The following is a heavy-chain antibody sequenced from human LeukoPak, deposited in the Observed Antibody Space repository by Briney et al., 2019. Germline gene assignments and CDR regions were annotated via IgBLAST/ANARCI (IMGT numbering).Heavy chain of an antibody. CDR1: GGSISSYY. CDR3: ARAVVYYDSSGYYFDY. Sequence: SETLSLTCTVSGGSISSYYWSWIRQPPGKGLEWIGYIYYSGSTNYNPSLKSRVTISVDTSKNQFSLKLSSVTAADTAVYYCARAVVYYDSSGYYFDYWGQGTLVTVSS. D-gene: IGHD3-22*01. J-gene: IGHJ4*02. CDR2: IYYSGST. V-gene: IGHV4-59*01.